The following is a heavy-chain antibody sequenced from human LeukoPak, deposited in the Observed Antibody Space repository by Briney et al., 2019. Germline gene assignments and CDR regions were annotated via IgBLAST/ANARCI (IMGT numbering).Heavy chain of an antibody. CDR1: GGSISRGSYY. CDR3: ARARVVEPFDY. CDR2: IYTSGST. Sequence: SQTLSLTCTVSGGSISRGSYYWNWIRQPAGKGLVWIGRIYTSGSTTYNPSLKSRVTISLDTSKNHFSLKLTSVTAPDTAVYYCARARVVEPFDYWGQGTLVTVSS. V-gene: IGHV4-61*02. D-gene: IGHD4-23*01. J-gene: IGHJ4*02.